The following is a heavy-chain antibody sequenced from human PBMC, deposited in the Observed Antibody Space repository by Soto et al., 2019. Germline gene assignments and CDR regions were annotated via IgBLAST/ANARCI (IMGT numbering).Heavy chain of an antibody. Sequence: EVQLLESGGGLVQPGGSLRLSCAASGFTFRTYAMTWVRQAPGKGLEWVSGISDNGGTTYYADSVKGRFTMSRDNSKSALYLQMNSLRAEDTALYYWAKGRGTGTKRLGAFDIWGQGTMVTVSS. CDR3: AKGRGTGTKRLGAFDI. V-gene: IGHV3-23*01. CDR2: ISDNGGTT. D-gene: IGHD1-1*01. J-gene: IGHJ3*02. CDR1: GFTFRTYA.